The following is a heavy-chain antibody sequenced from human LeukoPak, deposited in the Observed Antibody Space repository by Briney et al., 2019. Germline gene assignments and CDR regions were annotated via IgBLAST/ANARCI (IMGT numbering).Heavy chain of an antibody. CDR2: IWYDGSNK. Sequence: PGGSLRLSCAASGFTFSSYGMHWVRQAPGKGLEWVAVIWYDGSNKFYADSVKGRFTISRDNSKNTLYLQMNRLRAEDTAVYYCARDRAAADLDYWGQGTLVTVSS. D-gene: IGHD6-13*01. J-gene: IGHJ4*02. CDR3: ARDRAAADLDY. V-gene: IGHV3-33*01. CDR1: GFTFSSYG.